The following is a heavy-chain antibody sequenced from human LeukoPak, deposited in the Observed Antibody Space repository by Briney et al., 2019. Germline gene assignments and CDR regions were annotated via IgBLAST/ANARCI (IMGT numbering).Heavy chain of an antibody. CDR1: GYTFTTYH. Sequence: ASVKVSCKASGYTFTTYHMHWARQAPGQVLEWMGLINPSDGSTSYAQKFQGRVTMTRDTSTSTVYMEVTSLKSEDTAVYYCARPGYSSAWSPYIWFDPWGQGTLVTVSS. J-gene: IGHJ5*02. V-gene: IGHV1-46*01. D-gene: IGHD6-19*01. CDR3: ARPGYSSAWSPYIWFDP. CDR2: INPSDGST.